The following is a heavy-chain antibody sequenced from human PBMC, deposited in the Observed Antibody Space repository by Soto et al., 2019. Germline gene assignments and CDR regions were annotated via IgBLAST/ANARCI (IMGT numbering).Heavy chain of an antibody. D-gene: IGHD6-19*01. J-gene: IGHJ4*02. CDR1: GYTFTGYY. Sequence: GASVKVSCKASGYTFTGYYMHWVRQAPGQGLEWMGWINPNSGGTNYAQKFQGRVTMTTDTSTSTAYMELRSLRSDDTAVYYCARAGAGTIFDYWGQGPLVTVSS. CDR2: INPNSGGT. V-gene: IGHV1-2*02. CDR3: ARAGAGTIFDY.